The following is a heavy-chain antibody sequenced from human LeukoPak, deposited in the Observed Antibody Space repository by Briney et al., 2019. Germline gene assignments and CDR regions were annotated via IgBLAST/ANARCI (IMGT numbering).Heavy chain of an antibody. CDR2: IYYSGST. CDR1: GGSISSSSYY. V-gene: IGHV4-39*07. CDR3: AREANYRNYYYYMDI. J-gene: IGHJ6*03. Sequence: PSETLSLTCTVSGGSISSSSYYWGWIRQPPGKGLEWIGSIYYSGSTYYNPSLKSRVTISVDTSKNQFSLKLSSVTAADTAVYYCAREANYRNYYYYMDIWGKGTTVTVSS. D-gene: IGHD1-7*01.